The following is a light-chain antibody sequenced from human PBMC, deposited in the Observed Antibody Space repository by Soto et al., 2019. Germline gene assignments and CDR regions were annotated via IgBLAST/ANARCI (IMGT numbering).Light chain of an antibody. CDR1: QSISSW. CDR2: DAS. J-gene: IGKJ1*01. CDR3: QQYNSYSWT. Sequence: DIHSANYPSTLSSSLVDRVPLPCRASQSISSWLAWYQQKPGKAPKLLIYDASSLESGVPSRFSGSGSGTEFTLTISSLQPDDFATYYCQQYNSYSWTFGQGTKVDIK. V-gene: IGKV1-5*01.